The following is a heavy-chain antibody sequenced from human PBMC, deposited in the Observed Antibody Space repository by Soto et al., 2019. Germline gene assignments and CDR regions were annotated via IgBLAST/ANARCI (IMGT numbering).Heavy chain of an antibody. CDR1: GFTVSSNY. J-gene: IGHJ4*02. D-gene: IGHD3-9*01. Sequence: PGGSLRLSCEVSGFTVSSNYVSWVRQVPGKGLEWVSVIYIAGNTYYADSVKGRFTLSRDTSKNTLYLQMNSLRAEDTAVYYCARCTDWDTCYFDYWGQRTPVAVSS. CDR3: ARCTDWDTCYFDY. CDR2: IYIAGNT. V-gene: IGHV3-66*01.